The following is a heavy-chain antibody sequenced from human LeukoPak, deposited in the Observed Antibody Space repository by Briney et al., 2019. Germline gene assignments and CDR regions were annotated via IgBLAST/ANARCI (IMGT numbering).Heavy chain of an antibody. CDR1: GYTFTSYD. CDR3: ARTVEIAAAGLYFDY. J-gene: IGHJ4*02. CDR2: MNPNSGNT. V-gene: IGHV1-8*03. Sequence: ASVKVSCKASGYTFTSYDINWVRQATGQGLEWMGWMNPNSGNTGYAQKFQGRVTITADKSTSTAYMELSSLRSEDTAVYYCARTVEIAAAGLYFDYWGQGTLVTVSS. D-gene: IGHD6-13*01.